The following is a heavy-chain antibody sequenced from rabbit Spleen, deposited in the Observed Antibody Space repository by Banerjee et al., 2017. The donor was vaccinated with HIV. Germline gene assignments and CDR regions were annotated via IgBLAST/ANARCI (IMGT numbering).Heavy chain of an antibody. V-gene: IGHV1S45*01. J-gene: IGHJ4*01. D-gene: IGHD6-1*01. CDR3: ARGSNNYDRAFNL. CDR2: IVINTGNT. Sequence: QQQLVESGGGLVKPGASLTLTCKASGFSFSSSDYICWVRQAPGKGLEWIACIVINTGNTYYASWAKGRFTISKTSSTTVTLQMTSLTAADTATYFCARGSNNYDRAFNLWGPGTLVTVS. CDR1: GFSFSSSDY.